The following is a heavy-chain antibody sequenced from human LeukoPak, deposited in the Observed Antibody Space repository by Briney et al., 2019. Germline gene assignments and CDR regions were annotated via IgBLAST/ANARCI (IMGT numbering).Heavy chain of an antibody. Sequence: TGGSLRLSCTVSGFTVSSNSMSWVRQAPGKGLEWVSFIYSGGDTHYSDSVKGRFTISRDNSKNTLYLQMNSLRAEDTAVYYCARRAGAYSHPYDYWGQGTLVTLSS. CDR1: GFTVSSNS. J-gene: IGHJ4*02. CDR2: IYSGGDT. CDR3: ARRAGAYSHPYDY. V-gene: IGHV3-53*01. D-gene: IGHD4/OR15-4a*01.